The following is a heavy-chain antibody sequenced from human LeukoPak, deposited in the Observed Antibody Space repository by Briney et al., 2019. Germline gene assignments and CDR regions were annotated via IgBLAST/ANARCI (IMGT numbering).Heavy chain of an antibody. V-gene: IGHV3-30*03. CDR1: GVTFSSYG. J-gene: IGHJ6*03. Sequence: PGGSLRLSCAASGVTFSSYGMHWVRQAPGKGLEWVAVILYDGSNKYYADSVKGRFTISRDNSKNTLYLQMNSLRAEDTAVYYCARGSDSGWPHYYYYYYMDVWGKGTTVTVSS. CDR3: ARGSDSGWPHYYYYYYMDV. D-gene: IGHD6-19*01. CDR2: ILYDGSNK.